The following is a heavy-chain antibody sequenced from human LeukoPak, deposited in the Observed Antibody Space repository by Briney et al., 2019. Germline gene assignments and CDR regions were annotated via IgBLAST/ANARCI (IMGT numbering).Heavy chain of an antibody. V-gene: IGHV3-7*01. CDR1: GFTFSSSW. D-gene: IGHD3-16*01. J-gene: IGHJ4*02. CDR3: AIWSANLNY. Sequence: PGGSLRLSCAASGFTFSSSWTSWLRQAPGKGLEWVAHTNEGGSDKYYVDSVKGRFTISKDNVKSSLYLQMNSLRAEDTALYYCAIWSANLNYWGQGALVTVAS. CDR2: TNEGGSDK.